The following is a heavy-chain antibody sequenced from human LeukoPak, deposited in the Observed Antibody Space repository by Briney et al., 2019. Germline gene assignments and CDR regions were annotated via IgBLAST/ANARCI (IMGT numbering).Heavy chain of an antibody. D-gene: IGHD3-22*01. CDR3: ARDPAGYYDSSGYYPGAFDI. V-gene: IGHV4-59*01. CDR1: GGSISSYY. J-gene: IGHJ3*02. CDR2: IYYSGST. Sequence: SETLSLTCTVSGGSISSYYWSWIRQPPGKGLEWIGYIYYSGSTNYNPSLKSRVTISVDTCKNQLSLNLTSVTAADTAVYYCARDPAGYYDSSGYYPGAFDIWGQGTMVTVSS.